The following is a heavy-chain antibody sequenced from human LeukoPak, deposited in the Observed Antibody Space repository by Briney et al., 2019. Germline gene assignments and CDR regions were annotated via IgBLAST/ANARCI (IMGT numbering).Heavy chain of an antibody. CDR2: IYYSGST. CDR1: GGSISSGDYY. CDR3: ARVKGIYDFWSHIDY. Sequence: SQTLSLTCTVSGGSISSGDYYWSWIRQPPGTGLEWIGYIYYSGSTYYNPSLKSRVTISVETSKNQFSLKLSSVTAADTAVYYCARVKGIYDFWSHIDYWGQGTLVTVSS. D-gene: IGHD3-3*01. V-gene: IGHV4-30-4*01. J-gene: IGHJ4*02.